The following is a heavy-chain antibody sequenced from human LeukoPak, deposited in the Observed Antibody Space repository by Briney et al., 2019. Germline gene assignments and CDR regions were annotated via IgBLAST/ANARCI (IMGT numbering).Heavy chain of an antibody. J-gene: IGHJ4*02. CDR3: AKASGWNNY. CDR1: GFTFSSYA. Sequence: PGWSLILSCAASGFTFSSYAMSWVRQAPGKGLEWVSAISGSGGSTSYADYVKGRFTISRENSKNTLYLQMNRLRAEDTAVYYCAKASGWNNYWGQGTLVTVSS. CDR2: ISGSGGST. D-gene: IGHD3-22*01. V-gene: IGHV3-23*01.